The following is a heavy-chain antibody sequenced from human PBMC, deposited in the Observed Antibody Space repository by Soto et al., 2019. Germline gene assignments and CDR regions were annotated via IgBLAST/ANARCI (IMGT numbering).Heavy chain of an antibody. Sequence: SETLSLTCAVYGGSFSGYYWSWIRQPPGKGLEWIGEVNHSGSTNYNPSLKSRVTISVDTSKNQFSLKLSSVTAADTAGYYCARGLDGDYDDYYSGTDVWGQGTTVTVSS. V-gene: IGHV4-34*01. CDR1: GGSFSGYY. D-gene: IGHD4-17*01. CDR2: VNHSGST. J-gene: IGHJ6*01. CDR3: ARGLDGDYDDYYSGTDV.